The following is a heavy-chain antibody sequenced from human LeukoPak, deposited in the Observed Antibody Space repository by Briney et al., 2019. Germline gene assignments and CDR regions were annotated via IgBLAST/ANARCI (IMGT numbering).Heavy chain of an antibody. D-gene: IGHD3-10*01. J-gene: IGHJ4*02. CDR2: INPIGAST. CDR3: ARWAYSGTGSYYDY. CDR1: GYIFTSYY. Sequence: ASVKVSCKASGYIFTSYYIHWVRQAPGQGLQWLGVINPIGASTIYAQNFQGRVTMTRDTATSTVYMELSSLRSEDTAVYYCARWAYSGTGSYYDYWGQGTLVTVSS. V-gene: IGHV1-46*01.